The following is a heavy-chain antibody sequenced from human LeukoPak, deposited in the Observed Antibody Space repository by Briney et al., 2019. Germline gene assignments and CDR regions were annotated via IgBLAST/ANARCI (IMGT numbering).Heavy chain of an antibody. J-gene: IGHJ4*02. D-gene: IGHD5-24*01. CDR1: GGSISGGGYF. Sequence: PSQTLSLTCTVSGGSISGGGYFCNWVRQHPGKGLEWIGYVYYSGSAYYNPSLESRVTISVDTSKNQFSLKLSSVTAADTAVYYCARDPSGFGRDGYNGFDYWGQGTLVTVSS. CDR2: VYYSGSA. CDR3: ARDPSGFGRDGYNGFDY. V-gene: IGHV4-31*03.